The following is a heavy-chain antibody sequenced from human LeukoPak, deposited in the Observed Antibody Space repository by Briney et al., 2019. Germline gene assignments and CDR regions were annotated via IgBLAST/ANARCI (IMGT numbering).Heavy chain of an antibody. CDR2: IRSKTYGGTP. Sequence: SLRLSCTASGFTFGDYAMNWVRQAPGKGLEWVGFIRSKTYGGTPEYAASVKGRFTISRDDSKSIAYLQMNSLKTEDTAVYYCCRDSRAYYDSSATWGQGTLVTVSS. V-gene: IGHV3-49*04. J-gene: IGHJ4*02. CDR3: CRDSRAYYDSSAT. CDR1: GFTFGDYA. D-gene: IGHD3-22*01.